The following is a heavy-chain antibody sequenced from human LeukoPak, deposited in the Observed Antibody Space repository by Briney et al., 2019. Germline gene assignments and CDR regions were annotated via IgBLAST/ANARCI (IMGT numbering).Heavy chain of an antibody. CDR2: ISGSTSTI. D-gene: IGHD3-3*01. V-gene: IGHV3-11*01. CDR1: GFTFSDYY. CDR3: AWGDFWSGFRQGGFDY. J-gene: IGHJ4*02. Sequence: PGGSLRLSCAASGFTFSDYYMTWIRQAPGKGLEWLSYISGSTSTIYYADSVKGRFTISRDNARYSLYLQMNSLSAEDTAVYYCAWGDFWSGFRQGGFDYWGQGTLVTVSS.